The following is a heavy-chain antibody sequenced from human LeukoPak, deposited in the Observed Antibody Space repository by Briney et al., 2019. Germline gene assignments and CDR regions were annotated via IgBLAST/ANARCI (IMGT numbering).Heavy chain of an antibody. Sequence: KPSAYTFTIFYTHSLRHAPGHLLDWMGIINPSGGDTSYAQKFQGRLTMTRYTSTNTVYMELTSLRSEDTAVYYCAREVMDNLRFDYWGQGTLVTVSS. V-gene: IGHV1-46*01. CDR2: INPSGGDT. D-gene: IGHD1-14*01. CDR3: AREVMDNLRFDY. J-gene: IGHJ4*02. CDR1: AYTFTIFY.